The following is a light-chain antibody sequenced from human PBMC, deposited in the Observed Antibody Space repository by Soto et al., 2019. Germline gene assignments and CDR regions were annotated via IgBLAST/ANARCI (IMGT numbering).Light chain of an antibody. CDR2: EVT. J-gene: IGLJ1*01. Sequence: QSVLTQPASVSGSPGQSITISCTGTSGDIGSYNRVSWYQQHPGKAPKLIIYEVTDRPSGLSNRFSGSKSGNTASLTISGLQAEDEAEYYCSSYTNITTRACVFGTGTKLTVL. CDR1: SGDIGSYNR. V-gene: IGLV2-14*01. CDR3: SSYTNITTRACV.